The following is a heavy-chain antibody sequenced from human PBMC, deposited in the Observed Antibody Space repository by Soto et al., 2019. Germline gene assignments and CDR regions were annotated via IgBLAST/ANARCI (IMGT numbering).Heavy chain of an antibody. CDR1: GYSFTIYW. CDR3: ARFRAPRRQLISMSFHL. CDR2: IYPGDSDT. J-gene: IGHJ4*03. Sequence: GESLKISCKGSGYSFTIYWIGWVRQMPGKGLEWMGIIYPGDSDTRYSPSFQGQVTISADKSITSAFVQWGSLKASDSAIYYCARFRAPRRQLISMSFHLWGLGTLVTVSS. V-gene: IGHV5-51*01. D-gene: IGHD6-13*01.